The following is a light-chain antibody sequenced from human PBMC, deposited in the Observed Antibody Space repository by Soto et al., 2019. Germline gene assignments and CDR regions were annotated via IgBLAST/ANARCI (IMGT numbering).Light chain of an antibody. CDR3: SSYTSSSPHVV. Sequence: QSALTQPASVSGSPGQSITISCTGTSSDVGGYNYVSWYQQHSGKAPKLMIYEVSNRPPGVSNRCSGSNSGNTASLTLSGLQAEDEADYYCSSYTSSSPHVVFGGGTKLTV. CDR2: EVS. V-gene: IGLV2-14*01. CDR1: SSDVGGYNY. J-gene: IGLJ2*01.